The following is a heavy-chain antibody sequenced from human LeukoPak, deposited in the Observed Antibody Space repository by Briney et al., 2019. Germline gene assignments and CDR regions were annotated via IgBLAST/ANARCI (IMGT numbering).Heavy chain of an antibody. CDR2: LSGSGTAT. CDR3: AKHLGSHSFLFYYMDV. Sequence: GGSPRLSCEASEFTFSRYAMSWIRQAPGTGLEWVSTLSGSGTATYYADSVKGRFTTSRDNSKDTLYLQMDNLRADDTAVYYCAKHLGSHSFLFYYMDVWGNRDSVIVSS. J-gene: IGHJ6*03. V-gene: IGHV3-23*01. CDR1: EFTFSRYA. D-gene: IGHD2-21*01.